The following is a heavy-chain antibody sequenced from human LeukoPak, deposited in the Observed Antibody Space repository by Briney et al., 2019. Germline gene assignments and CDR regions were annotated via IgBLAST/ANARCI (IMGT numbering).Heavy chain of an antibody. CDR1: GGTFSSYA. CDR2: IIPIFGTA. V-gene: IGHV1-69*05. CDR3: ARDGAHNWNYCFDP. Sequence: SVKVSCKASGGTFSSYAISWVRQAPGQGLEWMGRIIPIFGTANYAQKFQARVTITTDESTSTAYMELSSLRSEDTAVYYCARDGAHNWNYCFDPWGQGTLVTVSS. D-gene: IGHD1-7*01. J-gene: IGHJ5*02.